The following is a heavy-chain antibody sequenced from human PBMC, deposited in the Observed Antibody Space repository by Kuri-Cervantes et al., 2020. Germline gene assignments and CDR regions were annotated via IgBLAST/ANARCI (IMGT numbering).Heavy chain of an antibody. CDR2: IGAGGDT. CDR1: GFTFGNSD. D-gene: IGHD6-13*01. CDR3: AKVLEQQLVRDY. V-gene: IGHV3-13*01. J-gene: IGHJ4*02. Sequence: GESLKISCAASGFTFGNSDMHWVRQATGKGLEWVSAIGAGGDTYYPGSVKGRFTISRDNAKNSLYLQMNSLRAGDTAVYYCAKVLEQQLVRDYWGQGTLVTVSS.